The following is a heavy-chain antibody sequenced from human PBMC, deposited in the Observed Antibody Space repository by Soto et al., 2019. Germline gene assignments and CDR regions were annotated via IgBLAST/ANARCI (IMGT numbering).Heavy chain of an antibody. CDR2: IWYDGSNK. D-gene: IGHD3-22*01. Sequence: QVQLVESGGGVVQPGRSLRLSCAASGFTFSSYGMHWVRQAPGKGLEWVAVIWYDGSNKYYADSVKGRFTISRDNSKNTLNLQMNSLGAEDTAVYYWARDFSYYDSSGYSGDYWGQGTLVTVSS. CDR1: GFTFSSYG. V-gene: IGHV3-33*01. CDR3: ARDFSYYDSSGYSGDY. J-gene: IGHJ4*02.